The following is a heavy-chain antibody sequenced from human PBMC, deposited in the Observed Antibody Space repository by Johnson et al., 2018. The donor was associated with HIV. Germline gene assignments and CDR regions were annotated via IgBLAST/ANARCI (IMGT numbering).Heavy chain of an antibody. J-gene: IGHJ3*02. CDR1: GFTFSDYY. CDR3: ARYHYYDSRLNDAFDI. Sequence: QVQLVESGGGLVKPGGSLRLSCAASGFTFSDYYMSWIRQAPGKGLEWVSYISSSGSTIYYADSVKGRFPISRDNAKNSLYLQMNSLRAEDTAVYYYARYHYYDSRLNDAFDIWGQGTMVTVSS. CDR2: ISSSGSTI. V-gene: IGHV3-11*04. D-gene: IGHD3-22*01.